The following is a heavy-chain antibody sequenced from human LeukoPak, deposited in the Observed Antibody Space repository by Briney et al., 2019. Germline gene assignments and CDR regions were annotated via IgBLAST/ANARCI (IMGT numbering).Heavy chain of an antibody. D-gene: IGHD3-10*01. V-gene: IGHV3-21*04. Sequence: GGSLRLSCAASGFTFSSYSMNWVRQAPGKGLEWVSSISSSSSYIYYADSVKGRFTISRDNAKNSLYLQMNSLRAEDTAVYYCARERTPSLWFGEFDYWGQGTLVTVSS. J-gene: IGHJ4*02. CDR1: GFTFSSYS. CDR3: ARERTPSLWFGEFDY. CDR2: ISSSSSYI.